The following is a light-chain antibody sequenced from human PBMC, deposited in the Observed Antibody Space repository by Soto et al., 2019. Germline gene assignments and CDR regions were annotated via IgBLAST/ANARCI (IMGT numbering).Light chain of an antibody. CDR2: RAS. CDR3: QQYSHYSRT. CDR1: ESVDTW. V-gene: IGKV1-5*03. J-gene: IGKJ1*01. Sequence: DIQLTQAPSSLSASVGDRVTITCRASESVDTWLAWDQQKPGKAPNLLISRASTLKSGVPSRVSGSGSGTEFTLTINSLLPDDFATYYCQQYSHYSRTFGQGTKVEI.